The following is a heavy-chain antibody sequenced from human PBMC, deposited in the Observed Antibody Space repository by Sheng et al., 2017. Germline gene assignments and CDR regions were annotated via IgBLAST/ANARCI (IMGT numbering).Heavy chain of an antibody. CDR2: INSGGNYK. J-gene: IGHJ3*02. CDR3: ARENDAFDI. V-gene: IGHV3-48*03. CDR1: GFTFSGYQ. Sequence: PGGSLRLSCAASGFTFSGYQMSWVRQAPGKGLEWILHINSGGNYKYYADSVQGRLTISRDNAKNSLYLQMNSLRAEDTAVYYCARENDAFDIWGQGTMVTVSS.